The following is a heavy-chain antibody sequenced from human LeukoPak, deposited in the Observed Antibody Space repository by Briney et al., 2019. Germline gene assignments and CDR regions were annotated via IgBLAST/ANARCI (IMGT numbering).Heavy chain of an antibody. D-gene: IGHD5-24*01. CDR2: ISTTGST. V-gene: IGHV4-4*07. J-gene: IGHJ4*02. Sequence: SETLSLTCTVSGGSISTHYWSWIRQPAGKGLEWIGRISTTGSTNYNPSLKSRVTMSIDTSKNQFSLKLRSVTAADTAVYYCAREVEMATQFDYWGQGTLVTVSS. CDR3: AREVEMATQFDY. CDR1: GGSISTHY.